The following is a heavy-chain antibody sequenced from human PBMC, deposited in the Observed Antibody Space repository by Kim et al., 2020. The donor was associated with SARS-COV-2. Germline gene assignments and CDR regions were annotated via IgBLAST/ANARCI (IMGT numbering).Heavy chain of an antibody. Sequence: YAAPVKGRFTIARDDSNNTLYLQMNSLKTEDTAVYYCTTRSRVGATTVDYWGQGTLVTVSS. V-gene: IGHV3-15*01. CDR3: TTRSRVGATTVDY. D-gene: IGHD1-26*01. J-gene: IGHJ4*02.